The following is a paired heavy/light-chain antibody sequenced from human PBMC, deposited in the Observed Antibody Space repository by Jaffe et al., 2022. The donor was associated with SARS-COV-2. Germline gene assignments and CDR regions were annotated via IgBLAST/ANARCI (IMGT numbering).Light chain of an antibody. Sequence: DIQMTQSPSSLSASVGDRVTITCRTSQSISSYLNWYQQKPGKAPRLLIYAASTLQSGVPSRFSGSGSGTDFTLTISSLQPEDFATYSCQQSYSTPLTFGQGTKVEIK. CDR1: QSISSY. J-gene: IGKJ1*01. CDR2: AAS. CDR3: QQSYSTPLT. V-gene: IGKV1-39*01.
Heavy chain of an antibody. CDR2: ISNSGGTT. J-gene: IGHJ5*02. CDR1: GFTFSAYA. D-gene: IGHD6-13*01. Sequence: EVQLVESGGALVQPGGSLRLSCAASGFTFSAYAMTWVRQTPGKGMEWVSVISNSGGTTYYADSVKGRFTVSRDNSRSTLYLQMNSLRADDTARYYCTKDQKANVAAGGTRFDPWGQGTLVTVSS. CDR3: TKDQKANVAAGGTRFDP. V-gene: IGHV3-23*04.